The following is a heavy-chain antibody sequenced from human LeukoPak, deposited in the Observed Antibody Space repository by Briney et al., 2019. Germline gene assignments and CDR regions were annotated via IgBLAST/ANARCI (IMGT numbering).Heavy chain of an antibody. CDR2: ITGSGETS. J-gene: IGHJ4*02. Sequence: PGGSLRLSCAASRFSFTNYAMSWVRQAPGKGLEWVSLITGSGETSFYAASAKGRFTISRDHSKNTLYLQMNSLGAEDTAVYYCVRRKWLFGEWDYWGQGTLVTVSS. CDR3: VRRKWLFGEWDY. V-gene: IGHV3-23*01. D-gene: IGHD3-22*01. CDR1: RFSFTNYA.